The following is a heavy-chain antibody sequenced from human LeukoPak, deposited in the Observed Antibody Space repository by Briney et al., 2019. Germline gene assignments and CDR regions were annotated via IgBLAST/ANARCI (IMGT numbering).Heavy chain of an antibody. Sequence: ASVKVSCKASGYTFTIYYMHWVRQAPGQGLEWMGWINPNSGATSYAQGFQGRVTMTRDTSISTAYMELSGLTSDDTAVYYCARNPPYRTSTSCYNDYWGQGTLVTVSS. D-gene: IGHD2-2*02. V-gene: IGHV1-2*02. CDR1: GYTFTIYY. CDR3: ARNPPYRTSTSCYNDY. CDR2: INPNSGAT. J-gene: IGHJ4*02.